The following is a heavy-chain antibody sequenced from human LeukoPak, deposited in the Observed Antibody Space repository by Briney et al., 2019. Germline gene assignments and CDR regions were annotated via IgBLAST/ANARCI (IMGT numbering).Heavy chain of an antibody. CDR3: AKGGPTVPTLPFDY. D-gene: IGHD4/OR15-4a*01. CDR2: ISWNSGSI. CDR1: GFTFDDYA. J-gene: IGHJ4*02. Sequence: GGSLRLSCAASGFTFDDYAMHWVRQAPGKGLEWVSGISWNSGSIGYADSVKGRFTISRDNAKNSLYLQMNSLRAEDMALYYCAKGGPTVPTLPFDYWGQGTQVTVSS. V-gene: IGHV3-9*03.